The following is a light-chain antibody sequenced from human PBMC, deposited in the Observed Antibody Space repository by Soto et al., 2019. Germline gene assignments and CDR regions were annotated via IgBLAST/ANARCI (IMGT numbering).Light chain of an antibody. CDR1: SSDVGGYNY. Sequence: QSVLTQPASVSGSPGKSITISCTGTSSDVGGYNYVSWYQQHPGKAPKLMIYDVSNRPSGVSNRFSGSKSGNTASLTISGLQAEDEADYYCSSYTSSSTQVFGTGTKVT. CDR2: DVS. CDR3: SSYTSSSTQV. J-gene: IGLJ1*01. V-gene: IGLV2-14*01.